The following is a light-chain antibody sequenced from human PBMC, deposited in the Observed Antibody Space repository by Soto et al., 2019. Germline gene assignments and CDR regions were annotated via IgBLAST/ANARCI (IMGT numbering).Light chain of an antibody. J-gene: IGKJ4*01. CDR3: HQRSNWPLT. CDR1: QSVSSY. CDR2: DAS. Sequence: EIVLTQSPATLSLSPWERATLSCRASQSVSSYLAWYQQKPGQAPRLLIYDASNRATGIPARFSGGGSGTDFTLTISSLEPEDFAVYYCHQRSNWPLTFGGGTKVDIK. V-gene: IGKV3-11*01.